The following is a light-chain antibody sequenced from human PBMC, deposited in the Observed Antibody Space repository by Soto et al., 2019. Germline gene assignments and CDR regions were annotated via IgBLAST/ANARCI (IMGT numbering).Light chain of an antibody. J-gene: IGKJ4*01. CDR2: GAS. V-gene: IGKV3-20*01. CDR1: QNVYINS. CDR3: QQVKTYPRT. Sequence: EVVLTQSPGTLSLSPGERATLSCRASQNVYINSLAWYQQKPGQPPRLLIYGASTRAAGIPERISGSGSGADFALSIDGLEPEDFAIYYCQQVKTYPRTFGGGTKVEIK.